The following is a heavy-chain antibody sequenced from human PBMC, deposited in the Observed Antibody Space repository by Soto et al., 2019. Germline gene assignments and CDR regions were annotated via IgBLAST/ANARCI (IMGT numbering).Heavy chain of an antibody. CDR1: GYTFTGYY. D-gene: IGHD3-3*01. CDR3: ARDSSGFLEWPTLPSDP. Sequence: GASVKVSCKASGYTFTGYYVHWVRQAPGQGLEWMGWINPNSGGTNYAQKFQGRVTMTRDTSISTAYMELSRLRSDDTAVYYCARDSSGFLEWPTLPSDPWGQGTLVTVSS. J-gene: IGHJ5*02. V-gene: IGHV1-2*02. CDR2: INPNSGGT.